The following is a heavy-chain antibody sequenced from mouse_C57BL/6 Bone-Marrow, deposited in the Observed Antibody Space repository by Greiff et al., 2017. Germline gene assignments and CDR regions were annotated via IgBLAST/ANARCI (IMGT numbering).Heavy chain of an antibody. D-gene: IGHD2-4*01. CDR3: ASGDDYDVYWYFDV. CDR2: ISYDGSN. CDR1: GYSITSGYY. Sequence: EVKLMESGPGLVKPSQSLSLTCSVTGYSITSGYYWNWIRQFPGNKLEWMGYISYDGSNNYNPSLKNRISITRDTSKNQFFLKLNSVTTEDTATYYCASGDDYDVYWYFDVWGTGTTVTVSS. J-gene: IGHJ1*03. V-gene: IGHV3-6*01.